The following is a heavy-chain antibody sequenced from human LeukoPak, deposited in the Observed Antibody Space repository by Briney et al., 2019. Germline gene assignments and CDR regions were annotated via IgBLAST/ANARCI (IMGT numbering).Heavy chain of an antibody. CDR3: AREADSSGWSQDYMDV. Sequence: SETLSLTCTVSGGSISSSSYYWGWIRQPPGKGLEWIGSTYYSGSTYYNPSLKSRVTISVDTSKNQFSLKLSSVTAADTAVYYCAREADSSGWSQDYMDVWGKGTTVTVSS. CDR2: TYYSGST. V-gene: IGHV4-39*07. J-gene: IGHJ6*03. D-gene: IGHD6-19*01. CDR1: GGSISSSSYY.